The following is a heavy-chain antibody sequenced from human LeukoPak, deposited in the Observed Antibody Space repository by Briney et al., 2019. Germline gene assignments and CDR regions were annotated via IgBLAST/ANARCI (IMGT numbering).Heavy chain of an antibody. V-gene: IGHV3-30-3*01. J-gene: IGHJ3*02. Sequence: PGGSLRLSCVASGFSFSSYSIHWVRRVPGKGLEWVAVMSVNGVNKYYADSVRGRFTVSRDIPKNTQFLQMNSLRFEDTAVYFCVRESCSGGSCTYDPFDIWGHGTMVAVST. CDR3: VRESCSGGSCTYDPFDI. D-gene: IGHD2-15*01. CDR1: GFSFSSYS. CDR2: MSVNGVNK.